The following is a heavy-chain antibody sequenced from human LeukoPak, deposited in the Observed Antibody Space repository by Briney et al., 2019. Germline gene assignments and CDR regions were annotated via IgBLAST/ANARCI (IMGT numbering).Heavy chain of an antibody. Sequence: SQTLSLTCTVSGGSINSGGYYWSWIRQHPGKGLEWIGYICYSGSTYYNPSLKSRVIISVDTSKNQFSLKLSSVTAADTAVYYCARALTSRRYGSGSHSPYFDYWGQGTLVTVSS. J-gene: IGHJ4*02. V-gene: IGHV4-31*03. CDR2: ICYSGST. CDR1: GGSINSGGYY. D-gene: IGHD3-10*01. CDR3: ARALTSRRYGSGSHSPYFDY.